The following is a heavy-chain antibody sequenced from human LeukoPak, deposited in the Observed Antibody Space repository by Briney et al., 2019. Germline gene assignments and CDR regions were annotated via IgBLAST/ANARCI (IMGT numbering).Heavy chain of an antibody. CDR1: GFIFSTYE. V-gene: IGHV3-48*03. CDR3: ARDTDDFQGLDI. CDR2: ISYNGRSI. J-gene: IGHJ3*02. Sequence: HPGGSLRLSCAASGFIFSTYEMNWVRQAPGKGLEWLSYISYNGRSIYYADSVKGRFTISRDNAYNSLYLQMNSLRAEDTAVYYCARDTDDFQGLDIWGQGTRVTVSS. D-gene: IGHD3-3*01.